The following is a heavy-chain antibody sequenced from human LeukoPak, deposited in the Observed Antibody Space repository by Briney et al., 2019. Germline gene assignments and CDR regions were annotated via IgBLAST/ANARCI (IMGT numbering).Heavy chain of an antibody. CDR3: ARTLGGLYSSSSDY. J-gene: IGHJ4*02. CDR1: GFTFSSYA. CDR2: ISYDGSNK. Sequence: PGRSLRLSCAASGFTFSSYAMHWVRQAPGKGLEWVAVISYDGSNKYYADSVKGRFTISRDNSKNTLYLQMNSLRAEDTAVYYCARTLGGLYSSSSDYWGQGTPVTVSS. D-gene: IGHD6-6*01. V-gene: IGHV3-30*01.